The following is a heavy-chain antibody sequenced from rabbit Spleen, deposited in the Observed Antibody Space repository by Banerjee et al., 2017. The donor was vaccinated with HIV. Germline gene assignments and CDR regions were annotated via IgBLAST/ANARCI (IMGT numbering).Heavy chain of an antibody. J-gene: IGHJ4*01. CDR2: INASTAKP. CDR1: GFSFSDKVV. D-gene: IGHD6-1*01. CDR3: ARGDASYVYYDL. V-gene: IGHV1S45*01. Sequence: QEQLEESGGGLVKPEGSLTLTCTASGFSFSDKVVMCWVRQAPGKGLEWIACINASTAKPVSASWAGRRFTITRTASTTVTLRMTSLTAADRATYFCARGDASYVYYDLWGPGTLVTVS.